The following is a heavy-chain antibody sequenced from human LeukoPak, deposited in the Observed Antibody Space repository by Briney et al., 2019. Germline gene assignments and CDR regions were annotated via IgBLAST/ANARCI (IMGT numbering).Heavy chain of an antibody. Sequence: SETLSLTCTVSGGSISSGSYYWSWIRQPAGKGLEWIGRIYTSGSTNYNPSLKSRVTISMDTSKNQFSLKLSAVTAADTAVYYCTREGYSSTDYWGQGTLVTVSS. CDR3: TREGYSSTDY. CDR1: GGSISSGSYY. CDR2: IYTSGST. V-gene: IGHV4-61*02. D-gene: IGHD5-18*01. J-gene: IGHJ4*02.